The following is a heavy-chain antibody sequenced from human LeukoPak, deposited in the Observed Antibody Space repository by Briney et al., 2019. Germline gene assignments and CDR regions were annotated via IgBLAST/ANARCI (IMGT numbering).Heavy chain of an antibody. D-gene: IGHD4-23*01. CDR1: GDSVSSNSAA. Sequence: SQTLSLTCAISGDSVSSNSAAWNWIRQSPSRGLEWLGRTYYRSKWYNDYAVSVKSRITINPDTSKNQFSLQLNSVTPEDTAVYYCARDSLTDGKGAEAGWFDPWGQGTLVTVSS. J-gene: IGHJ5*02. CDR2: TYYRSKWYN. V-gene: IGHV6-1*01. CDR3: ARDSLTDGKGAEAGWFDP.